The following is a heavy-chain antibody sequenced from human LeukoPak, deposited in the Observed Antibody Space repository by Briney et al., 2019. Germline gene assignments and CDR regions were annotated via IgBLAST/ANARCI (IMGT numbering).Heavy chain of an antibody. J-gene: IGHJ4*02. CDR2: IYYSGST. CDR1: GGSISSSSYY. Sequence: SETLSLTCTVSGGSISSSSYYWGWIRQPPGKGLEWIGSIYYSGSTYYNPSLRSRVTISVDTSKNHFSLKLSSVTAADTAVYYCTRNRDGYNSFDYWGQGTLVTVSS. CDR3: TRNRDGYNSFDY. D-gene: IGHD5-24*01. V-gene: IGHV4-39*07.